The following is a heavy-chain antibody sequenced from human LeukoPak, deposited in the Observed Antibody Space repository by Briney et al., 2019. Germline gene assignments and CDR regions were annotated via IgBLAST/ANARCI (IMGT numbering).Heavy chain of an antibody. CDR1: GGSISSSNW. J-gene: IGHJ4*02. Sequence: SETPSLTCAVSGGSISSSNWWSWVRQPPGKGLEWIGEIYHSGSTNYNPSLKSRVTISLDTSKNQFSLKLSSVTAADTAVYFCARVSVAGCDYWGQGTLVTVSS. CDR2: IYHSGST. V-gene: IGHV4-4*02. D-gene: IGHD2-21*01. CDR3: ARVSVAGCDY.